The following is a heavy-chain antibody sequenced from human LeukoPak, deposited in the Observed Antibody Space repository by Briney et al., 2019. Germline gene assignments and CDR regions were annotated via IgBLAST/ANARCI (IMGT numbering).Heavy chain of an antibody. D-gene: IGHD6-13*01. V-gene: IGHV4-61*02. Sequence: SETLSLTCTVSGGSISSGSYYWSWIRQPAGKGLEWIGRIYTSGSTNYNPSLKSRVTISVDTSKNQFSLKLSSVTAADTAVYYCARLPGAAAGFFDYWGQGTLVTVSS. CDR1: GGSISSGSYY. CDR2: IYTSGST. CDR3: ARLPGAAAGFFDY. J-gene: IGHJ4*02.